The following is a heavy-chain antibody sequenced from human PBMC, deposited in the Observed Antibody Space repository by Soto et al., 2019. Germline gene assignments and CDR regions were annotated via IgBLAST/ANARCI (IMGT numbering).Heavy chain of an antibody. CDR3: ARDSTVNTTSDWFDP. J-gene: IGHJ5*02. CDR1: GGSFSGYY. CDR2: INHSGST. Sequence: SETLSLTCAVYGGSFSGYYWSWIRQPPGKGLEWIGEINHSGSTNYNPSLKSRVTISVDTSKNQFSLKLSSVTAADTAVYYCARDSTVNTTSDWFDPWGQGPLGTVSS. V-gene: IGHV4-34*01. D-gene: IGHD4-17*01.